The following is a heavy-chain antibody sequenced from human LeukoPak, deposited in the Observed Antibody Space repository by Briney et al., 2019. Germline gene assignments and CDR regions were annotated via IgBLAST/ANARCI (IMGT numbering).Heavy chain of an antibody. CDR1: GYTFSTYG. Sequence: ASVKVSCKASGYTFSTYGITWVRQAPGQGLEWVGWISGYNDNPYYALKFQGRVTMATDTSTSTAYMDLRSLRSDDTAVYYCARVVHGSNYLDFWGQGTLVTVSS. CDR3: ARVVHGSNYLDF. D-gene: IGHD6-6*01. J-gene: IGHJ4*02. CDR2: ISGYNDNP. V-gene: IGHV1-18*01.